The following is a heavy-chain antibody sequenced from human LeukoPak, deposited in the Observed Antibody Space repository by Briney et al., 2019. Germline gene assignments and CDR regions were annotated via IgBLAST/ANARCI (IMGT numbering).Heavy chain of an antibody. D-gene: IGHD2-15*01. J-gene: IGHJ4*02. CDR2: ISSSSSYI. CDR3: ETRWCSGGSCLFDY. Sequence: GGSLRLSCAASGFTFSSYSMNWVRQAPGKGLEWVSSISSSSSYIYYADSVKGRFTISRDNAKNSLYLQMNGLRAEDTAVYYCETRWCSGGSCLFDYWGQGTLVTVSS. V-gene: IGHV3-21*01. CDR1: GFTFSSYS.